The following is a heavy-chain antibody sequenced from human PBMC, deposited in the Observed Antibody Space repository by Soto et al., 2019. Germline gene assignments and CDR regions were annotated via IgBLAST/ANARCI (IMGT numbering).Heavy chain of an antibody. CDR2: VSYDGGIQ. V-gene: IGHV3-30*03. Sequence: QAQLVESGGGVVQPGRSLRLSCAASGFTFSSYGMHWVHQAPGTGLEWVAVVSYDGGIQHYADSVKGRFTISRDNSKNMVLLQMNSLRAEDTAVYYCVSDRGYGHASVPYSWGQGTLVSVSS. CDR1: GFTFSSYG. J-gene: IGHJ4*02. CDR3: VSDRGYGHASVPYS. D-gene: IGHD5-18*01.